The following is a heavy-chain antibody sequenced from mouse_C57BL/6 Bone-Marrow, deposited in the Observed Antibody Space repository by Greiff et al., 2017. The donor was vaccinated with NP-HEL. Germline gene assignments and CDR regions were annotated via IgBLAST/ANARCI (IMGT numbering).Heavy chain of an antibody. D-gene: IGHD1-2*01. Sequence: VQLQQSGAELVRPGSSVKLSCKASGYTFTSYWMHWVKQRPIQGLEWIGNIDPSDSETHYNHKFKDKATLTVDNSSSTAYLQLISLPSEDSAVFYCARFPSSTTAPYYAMDDWGQGTSVTVAS. CDR2: IDPSDSET. V-gene: IGHV1-52*01. J-gene: IGHJ4*01. CDR3: ARFPSSTTAPYYAMDD. CDR1: GYTFTSYW.